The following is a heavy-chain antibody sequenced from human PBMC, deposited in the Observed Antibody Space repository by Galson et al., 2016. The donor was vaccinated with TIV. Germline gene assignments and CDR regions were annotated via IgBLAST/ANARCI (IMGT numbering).Heavy chain of an antibody. D-gene: IGHD2-2*01. V-gene: IGHV7-4-1*02. J-gene: IGHJ4*02. CDR1: EYTFTNYV. Sequence: SVKVSCKASEYTFTNYVMNWVRQAPGQGLEWMGWINTNTGNPTYAQGFTGRFVFSLDTSVSTAYLQISSLKAEDTAVDYCASPPAYCSSSSCYYSFEYWGQGTLVTVSS. CDR2: INTNTGNP. CDR3: ASPPAYCSSSSCYYSFEY.